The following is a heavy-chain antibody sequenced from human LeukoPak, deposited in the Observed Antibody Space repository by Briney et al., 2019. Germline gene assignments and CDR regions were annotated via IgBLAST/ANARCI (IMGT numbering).Heavy chain of an antibody. J-gene: IGHJ4*02. CDR2: IYSDNT. V-gene: IGHV3-53*01. CDR3: ARRAGAHSHPYDY. CDR1: GFTVSSDS. D-gene: IGHD4/OR15-4a*01. Sequence: GGSLRLSCTVSGFTVSSDSMSWVRQAPGKGLEWVSFIYSDNTHYSDSVKGRFTISRDNSKNTLYLQMNSLRAEDTAVYYCARRAGAHSHPYDYWGQGTLVTVSS.